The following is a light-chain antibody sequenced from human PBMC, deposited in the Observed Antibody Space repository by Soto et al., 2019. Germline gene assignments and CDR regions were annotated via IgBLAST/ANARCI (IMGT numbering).Light chain of an antibody. CDR1: QSFSSW. V-gene: IGKV1-5*03. CDR3: QQYNSNPLT. CDR2: KPS. Sequence: DIQMTQSPSTLSASVGDRVTITCRASQSFSSWLAWYQQKPGKAPKLLIYKPSTLESGVPSRFSGSGSGTEFTLTISSLQPDDFATYYCQQYNSNPLTFGGGTKVEIK. J-gene: IGKJ4*01.